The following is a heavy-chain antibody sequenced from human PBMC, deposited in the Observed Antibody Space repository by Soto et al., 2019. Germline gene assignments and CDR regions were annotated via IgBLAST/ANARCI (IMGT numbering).Heavy chain of an antibody. J-gene: IGHJ5*02. Sequence: LKISCKGSGYSFSNYWIAWVRQMPGKGLEYMGIIYPSDSQTRYSPSFQGQVTISADRSISTAYLQWTSLKASDTAIYYCARHGFYGDYSSNYFDPWGQGTLVTVSS. D-gene: IGHD4-17*01. CDR2: IYPSDSQT. CDR3: ARHGFYGDYSSNYFDP. V-gene: IGHV5-51*01. CDR1: GYSFSNYW.